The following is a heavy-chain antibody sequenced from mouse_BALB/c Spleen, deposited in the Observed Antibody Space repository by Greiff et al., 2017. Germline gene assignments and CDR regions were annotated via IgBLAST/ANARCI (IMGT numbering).Heavy chain of an antibody. CDR1: GYAFSSSW. D-gene: IGHD2-3*01. Sequence: QVQLQQSGPELVKPGASVKISCKASGYAFSSSWMNWVKQRPGQGLEWIGRIYPGDGDTNYNGKFKGKATLTADKSSSTAYMQLCSLTSVDSAVYFGARWADGCPLGYWYFDVWGAGTTVTVSS. CDR3: ARWADGCPLGYWYFDV. J-gene: IGHJ1*01. CDR2: IYPGDGDT. V-gene: IGHV1-82*01.